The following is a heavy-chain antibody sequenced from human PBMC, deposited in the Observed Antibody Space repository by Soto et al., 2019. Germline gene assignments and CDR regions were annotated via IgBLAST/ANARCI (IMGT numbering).Heavy chain of an antibody. CDR2: IWYDGSDK. J-gene: IGHJ4*02. CDR1: GFTFSSYG. CDR3: ARDLGSSGYFDL. D-gene: IGHD3-22*01. Sequence: QVRLVESGGGVVQPGRSLRLSCAASGFTFSSYGMHWIRQTPGKGLEWVAIIWYDGSDKYYANSVKGRFTISRDNSKNTLYLQMNSLRVEDTAMYFCARDLGSSGYFDLWGQGSLVTVSS. V-gene: IGHV3-33*01.